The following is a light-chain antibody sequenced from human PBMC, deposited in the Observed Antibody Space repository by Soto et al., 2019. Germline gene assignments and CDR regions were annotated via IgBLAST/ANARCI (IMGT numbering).Light chain of an antibody. CDR3: CSYSTWSTS. CDR1: SSDVGSYNL. CDR2: EGT. J-gene: IGLJ2*01. Sequence: QSVLTQPASVSGSPGQSITISCTGTSSDVGSYNLVSWYQQYPGKAPKLLIYEGTKRPSGVSNRFSASKSFNTASLTISGLQTEDEADYYCCSYSTWSTSFGGGTKVTVL. V-gene: IGLV2-23*01.